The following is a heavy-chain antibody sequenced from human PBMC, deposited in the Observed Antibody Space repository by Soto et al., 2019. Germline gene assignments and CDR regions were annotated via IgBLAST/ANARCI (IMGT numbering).Heavy chain of an antibody. CDR2: IATYNSNK. V-gene: IGHV1-18*01. CDR3: ARVLRGVVNWFDP. D-gene: IGHD3-10*01. J-gene: IGHJ5*02. Sequence: HLVQSGPEVKKPGASVTVSCKTSGDTFTNFGLSWVRQAPGQGLEWMGWIATYNSNKNYAQKYPCRLTLTTDASTSTGYMELKSLEYEDTAVYYCARVLRGVVNWFDPWGQGTLVTVSS. CDR1: GDTFTNFG.